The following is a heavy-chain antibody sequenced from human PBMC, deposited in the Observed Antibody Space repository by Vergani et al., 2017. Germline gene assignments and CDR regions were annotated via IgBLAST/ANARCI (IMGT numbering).Heavy chain of an antibody. V-gene: IGHV3-23*04. Sequence: VQLVESGGGLVQPGGSLRLSCAASGFTFSSYAMSWVRQAPGKGLEWVSAISGSGGSTYYADSVKGRFTISRDNSKNTLYLQMNSLRAEDTAVYYCAKVSSYDFWSGYRQYYFDYWGQGTLVTVSS. J-gene: IGHJ4*02. CDR3: AKVSSYDFWSGYRQYYFDY. CDR1: GFTFSSYA. D-gene: IGHD3-3*01. CDR2: ISGSGGST.